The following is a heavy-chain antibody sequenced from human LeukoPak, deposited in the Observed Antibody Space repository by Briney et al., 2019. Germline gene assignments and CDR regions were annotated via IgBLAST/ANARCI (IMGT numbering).Heavy chain of an antibody. V-gene: IGHV1-2*02. J-gene: IGHJ4*02. CDR1: GYTFTGYY. Sequence: GASVKVSCKASGYTFTGYYMHWVRQAPGQGLEWMGWINPNSGGTNYAQKFQGRVTMTRDTSISTAYMELSRLRSDDTAVYYCARVKSSSFPYFYFDYWGQGTLVTVSS. D-gene: IGHD6-6*01. CDR3: ARVKSSSFPYFYFDY. CDR2: INPNSGGT.